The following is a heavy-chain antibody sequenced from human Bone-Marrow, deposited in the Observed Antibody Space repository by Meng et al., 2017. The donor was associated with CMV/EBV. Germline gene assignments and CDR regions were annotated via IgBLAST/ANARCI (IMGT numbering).Heavy chain of an antibody. J-gene: IGHJ4*02. D-gene: IGHD6-19*01. CDR1: FTFSSYA. CDR2: ISSDGYNK. CDR3: ARGGYSSGWQSDVGFDY. Sequence: FTFSSYAVHWVRQAPGKGLEWVAVISSDGYNKYYADSVKGRFTISRDNSRTTLYLQMNSLRADDTAVYYCARGGYSSGWQSDVGFDYWGQGSLVTVSS. V-gene: IGHV3-30-3*01.